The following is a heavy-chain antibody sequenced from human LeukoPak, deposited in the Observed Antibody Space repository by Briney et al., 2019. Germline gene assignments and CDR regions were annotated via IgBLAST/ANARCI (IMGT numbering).Heavy chain of an antibody. CDR2: INHSGST. CDR1: GGSFSGYY. D-gene: IGHD6-13*01. V-gene: IGHV4-34*01. CDR3: ARHGIAAAAANYYYYGMDV. J-gene: IGHJ6*02. Sequence: KPSETLSLTCAVYGGSFSGYYWSWIRQPPGKGLEWIGEINHSGSTNYNPSLKSRVTISVDTSKNQFSLKLSSVTAADTAVYYCARHGIAAAAANYYYYGMDVWGQGTTVTVSS.